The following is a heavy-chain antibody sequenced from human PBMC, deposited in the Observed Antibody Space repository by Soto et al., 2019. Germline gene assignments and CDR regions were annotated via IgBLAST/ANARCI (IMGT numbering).Heavy chain of an antibody. CDR3: VMVDNYVTPTPQDV. CDR1: GYIFVIYG. V-gene: IGHV1-18*01. D-gene: IGHD3-16*01. CDR2: ISPYTGNT. Sequence: QVQLVQSGDEVKKPGASVKVSCKASGYIFVIYGIAWVRQAPRQGLEWMGWISPYTGNTHSASKVQGRLTMTTDTATSTAYMDLGSLTSDDTAVYYCVMVDNYVTPTPQDVWGQGTTVTVSS. J-gene: IGHJ6*02.